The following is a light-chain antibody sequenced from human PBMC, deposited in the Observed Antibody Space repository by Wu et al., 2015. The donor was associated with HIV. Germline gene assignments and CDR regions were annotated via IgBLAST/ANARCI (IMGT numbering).Light chain of an antibody. J-gene: IGKJ4*01. V-gene: IGKV1-39*01. CDR2: AAS. CDR1: QSISSF. CDR3: EQYGSSPLT. Sequence: DIQLTQPPSSLSASIGDRVTITCRASQSISSFLNWYQLKPGKAPKLLIYAASSLQRGVPSRFSGSGSGTDFTLTISRLEPEDFAVYFCEQYGSSPLTFGGGPRWRSN.